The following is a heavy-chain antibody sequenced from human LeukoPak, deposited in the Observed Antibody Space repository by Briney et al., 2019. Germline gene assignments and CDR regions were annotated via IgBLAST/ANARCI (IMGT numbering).Heavy chain of an antibody. Sequence: PGGSLRLSCEASGFAFSKYNMNWGRQAPGKGLEWVSSISITGSYIYFADSVKGRFTISRDNAKNSLYLQMNSLRAEDTAVYYCARGKTTVTTWFDTWGQGTVVTVSS. CDR1: GFAFSKYN. V-gene: IGHV3-21*01. CDR2: ISITGSYI. J-gene: IGHJ5*02. CDR3: ARGKTTVTTWFDT. D-gene: IGHD4-11*01.